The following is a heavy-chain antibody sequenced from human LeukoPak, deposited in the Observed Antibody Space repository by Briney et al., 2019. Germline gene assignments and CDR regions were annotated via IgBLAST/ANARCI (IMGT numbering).Heavy chain of an antibody. CDR3: ARKNDFWSGYSRTNWFDP. CDR2: IYHSGST. Sequence: SETLSLTCAVSGGSISSGGYSWSWIRQPPGKGLEWIGYIYHSGSTYYNPSLKSRVTISVDRSKNQFSLKLSSVTAADTAVYYCARKNDFWSGYSRTNWFDPWGQGTLVTVSS. J-gene: IGHJ5*02. V-gene: IGHV4-30-2*01. CDR1: GGSISSGGYS. D-gene: IGHD3-3*01.